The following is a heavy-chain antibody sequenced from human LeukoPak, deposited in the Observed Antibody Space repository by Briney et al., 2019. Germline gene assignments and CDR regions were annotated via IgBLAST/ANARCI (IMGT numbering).Heavy chain of an antibody. Sequence: GGSLRLSCAASGFTFSSYAMSWVRQAPGKGLEWVSAISGSGGSTYYADSVKGRFTISRDNSKKRLYMKMNSLRAEDTAVYYCAKRDIVVVPAAIVGWFDPWGQGTLVTVSS. CDR2: ISGSGGST. V-gene: IGHV3-23*01. D-gene: IGHD2-2*01. CDR1: GFTFSSYA. J-gene: IGHJ5*02. CDR3: AKRDIVVVPAAIVGWFDP.